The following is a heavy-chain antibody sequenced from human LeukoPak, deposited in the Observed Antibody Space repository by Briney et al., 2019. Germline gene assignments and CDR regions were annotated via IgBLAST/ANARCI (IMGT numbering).Heavy chain of an antibody. D-gene: IGHD3-3*01. CDR3: AKAYRRFLELDGMDL. CDR1: GFTFDDYA. J-gene: IGHJ6*02. CDR2: ISWNSGSI. Sequence: GRSLRLSCAASGFTFDDYAMHCVRQAPGKGLEWVSGISWNSGSIGYADSVKGRFTISRDNAKNSLYLQMNRLRAEDTALYSRAKAYRRFLELDGMDLWGQGPTVTVSS. V-gene: IGHV3-9*01.